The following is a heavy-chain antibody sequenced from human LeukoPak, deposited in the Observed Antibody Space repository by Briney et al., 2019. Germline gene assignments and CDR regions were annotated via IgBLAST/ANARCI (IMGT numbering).Heavy chain of an antibody. CDR1: GFTFSSYA. CDR2: ISSNGGST. Sequence: GGSLRLSCAASGFTFSSYAMHWVRQAPGKGLEYVSAISSNGGSTYYANSVKGRFTISRDNSKNTLYLQMGSLRAEDMAVYYCARGDRFDYWGQGTLVTVSA. D-gene: IGHD3-16*02. J-gene: IGHJ4*02. CDR3: ARGDRFDY. V-gene: IGHV3-64*01.